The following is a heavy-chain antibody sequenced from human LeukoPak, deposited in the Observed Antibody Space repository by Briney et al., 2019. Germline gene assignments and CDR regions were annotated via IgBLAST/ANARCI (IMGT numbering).Heavy chain of an antibody. Sequence: LGGSLRLSCAASGFTFSGYGMSWVRQAPGKGLEWVSAISGSGGSTYYADSVKGRFTISRDNSKNTLYLQMNSLRAEDTAVYYCAKEEGYCSSTSCYFAYYYYYYMDVWGKGTTVTISS. V-gene: IGHV3-23*01. J-gene: IGHJ6*03. CDR3: AKEEGYCSSTSCYFAYYYYYYMDV. CDR1: GFTFSGYG. CDR2: ISGSGGST. D-gene: IGHD2-2*01.